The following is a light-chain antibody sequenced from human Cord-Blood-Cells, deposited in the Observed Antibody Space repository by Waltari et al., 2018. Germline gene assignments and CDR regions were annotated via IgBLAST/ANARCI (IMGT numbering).Light chain of an antibody. CDR1: NIGSKS. CDR3: QVWDSSSDHVV. V-gene: IGLV3-21*04. Sequence: SYVLTQPPSVSVAPGKTARITCGGNNIGSKSVPLYQQKPGQAPVLVIYYDSDRPSGIPERFSGSNSGNTATLTISRVEAGDEADYYCQVWDSSSDHVVCGGGTKLTVL. CDR2: YDS. J-gene: IGLJ2*01.